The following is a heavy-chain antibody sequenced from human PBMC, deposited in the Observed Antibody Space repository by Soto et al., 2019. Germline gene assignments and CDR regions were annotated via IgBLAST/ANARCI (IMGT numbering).Heavy chain of an antibody. CDR2: IYYSGST. CDR1: GGSISSSSYY. J-gene: IGHJ5*02. Sequence: QLQLQESGPGLVKPSETLSLTCTVSGGSISSSSYYWGWIRQPPGKGLEWIGSIYYSGSTYYNPSIKSRVTISVDTSKNQFSLKLSSVTAADTAVYYCARLGGYFDWLLPNNWFDPWGQGTLVTVSS. V-gene: IGHV4-39*01. CDR3: ARLGGYFDWLLPNNWFDP. D-gene: IGHD3-9*01.